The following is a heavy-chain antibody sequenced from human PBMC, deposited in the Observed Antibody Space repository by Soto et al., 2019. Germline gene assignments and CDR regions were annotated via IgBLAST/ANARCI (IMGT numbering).Heavy chain of an antibody. D-gene: IGHD6-25*01. CDR1: GFSLSSSGVG. V-gene: IGHV2-5*01. J-gene: IGHJ6*02. CDR2: IYWNDDK. Sequence: GSGPSGEPTQTLTLTCTFSGFSLSSSGVGVGWIRQPPGRALEWLALIYWNDDKRYSPSLKRRLTITKDISKNQVVLTMTNMDPVDTATYYCAHSSGLHYYGMDVWGRGATVTAP. CDR3: AHSSGLHYYGMDV.